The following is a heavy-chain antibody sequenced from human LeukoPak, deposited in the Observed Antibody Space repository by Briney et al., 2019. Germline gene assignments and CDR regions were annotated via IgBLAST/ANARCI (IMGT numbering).Heavy chain of an antibody. CDR2: ISSSSSYI. V-gene: IGHV3-21*01. CDR1: GFTFSSYS. Sequence: GGSLRLSCAASGFTFSSYSMNWVRQAPGKGLEWVSSISSSSSYIYYADSVKGRFTISRDNAKNSLYLQMNSLRAEDTAVYYCARDSSGSGSYYNRGTLDYWGQGTLVTVSS. J-gene: IGHJ4*02. CDR3: ARDSSGSGSYYNRGTLDY. D-gene: IGHD3-10*01.